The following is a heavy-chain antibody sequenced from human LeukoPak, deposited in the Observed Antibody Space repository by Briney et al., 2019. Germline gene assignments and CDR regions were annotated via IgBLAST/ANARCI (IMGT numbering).Heavy chain of an antibody. CDR1: GGSISSYY. Sequence: SETLSLTCTVSGGSISSYYWSWIRQPPGKGLEWIGYIYYSGSTNYNPSLKSRVTISVDTSKNQFSLKLSSVTAADTAVYYCAGWAPIATDAFDIWGQGTMVTVSS. J-gene: IGHJ3*02. V-gene: IGHV4-59*01. D-gene: IGHD6-13*01. CDR3: AGWAPIATDAFDI. CDR2: IYYSGST.